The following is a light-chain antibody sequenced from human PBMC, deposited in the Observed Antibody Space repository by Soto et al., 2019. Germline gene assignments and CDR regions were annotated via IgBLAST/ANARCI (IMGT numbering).Light chain of an antibody. Sequence: DIPMIQSPSSLSASVGDRVTITCQASQEISNYLNWYQQKPGKAPKLLIYDASNLERGVPSRFSVRGSGTYFTVTLSSLQPEDFATYYCQQYDDLPRTFGRGTKVEIK. CDR3: QQYDDLPRT. CDR1: QEISNY. J-gene: IGKJ1*01. CDR2: DAS. V-gene: IGKV1-33*01.